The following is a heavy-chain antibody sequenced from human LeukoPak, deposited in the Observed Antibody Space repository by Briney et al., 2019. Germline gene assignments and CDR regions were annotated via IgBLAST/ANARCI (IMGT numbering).Heavy chain of an antibody. CDR3: ARGQVVPDY. V-gene: IGHV4-59*01. Sequence: SETLSLTCTVSGGSISSYYWSWIRQPPGKGLEWIGYIYYSGSTNYNPSLKSRVTISVDTSKNQFSLKLSSVTAADTAVYYCARGQVVPDYWGQGTLVTVSS. D-gene: IGHD2-2*01. CDR1: GGSISSYY. J-gene: IGHJ4*02. CDR2: IYYSGST.